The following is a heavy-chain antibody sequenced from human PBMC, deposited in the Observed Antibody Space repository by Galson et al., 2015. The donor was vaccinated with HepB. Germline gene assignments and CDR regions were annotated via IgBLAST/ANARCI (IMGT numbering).Heavy chain of an antibody. J-gene: IGHJ5*02. Sequence: CAISGDSVSSNSAAWNWIRQSPARGLEWLGRTYYRSKWYNDYAVSVKSRITINPDTSKNQFSLQLNSVTPEDTAVYYCARDGEGWLANWFDPWGQGTLVTVSS. D-gene: IGHD6-19*01. CDR1: GDSVSSNSAA. V-gene: IGHV6-1*01. CDR2: TYYRSKWYN. CDR3: ARDGEGWLANWFDP.